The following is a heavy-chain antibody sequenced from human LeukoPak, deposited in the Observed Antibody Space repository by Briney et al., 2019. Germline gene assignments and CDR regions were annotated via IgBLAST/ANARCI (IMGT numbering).Heavy chain of an antibody. J-gene: IGHJ5*02. D-gene: IGHD4-17*01. CDR1: GFTFSSYS. V-gene: IGHV3-21*01. Sequence: GGSLRLSCAASGFTFSSYSMNWVRQAPGKGLEWVSSISSSSSYIYYADSVKGRFTISRDNAKNSLYLQMNSLRAEDTAVYYCARDYGDYANWFDPWGQGTLVTVSS. CDR2: ISSSSSYI. CDR3: ARDYGDYANWFDP.